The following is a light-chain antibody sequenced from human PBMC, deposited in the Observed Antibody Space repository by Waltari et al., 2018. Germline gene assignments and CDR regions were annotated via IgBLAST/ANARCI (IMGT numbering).Light chain of an antibody. CDR1: NIGTNR. Sequence: SYVLTQPLSVSVAPGQTARITCWGNNIGTNRVPLFQQKPGQAPGLVIYYDSDRPSGIPERISGSKSGNTATLTISRVEAGDEADFYCQVWDCSTDHWVFGGGTKLTVL. CDR3: QVWDCSTDHWV. V-gene: IGLV3-21*01. CDR2: YDS. J-gene: IGLJ3*02.